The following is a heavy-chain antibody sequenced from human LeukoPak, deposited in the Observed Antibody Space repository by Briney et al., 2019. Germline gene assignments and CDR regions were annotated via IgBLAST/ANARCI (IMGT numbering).Heavy chain of an antibody. Sequence: GASVKVSCKVSGYTLTELSMHWVRQAPGKGLGWMGGFDPEDGETIYAQKFQGRVTMTRATSISTAYMELSSLRSDDTAVYYCARGGPNHGFDYWGQGTLVTVSS. D-gene: IGHD1-14*01. CDR3: ARGGPNHGFDY. J-gene: IGHJ4*02. CDR1: GYTLTELS. CDR2: FDPEDGET. V-gene: IGHV1-24*01.